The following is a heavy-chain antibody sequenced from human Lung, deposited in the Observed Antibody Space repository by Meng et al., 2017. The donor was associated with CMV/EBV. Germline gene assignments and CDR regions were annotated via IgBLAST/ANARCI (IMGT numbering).Heavy chain of an antibody. V-gene: IGHV1-2*02. CDR3: ARDNNWGPDY. CDR2: IHPHRGDT. D-gene: IGHD7-27*01. Sequence: SVKVSCKASGYTFTAHYFHWVRQAPGQGLEWMGWIHPHRGDTNYAQQFQGRVTLTRDTSINTGYMELTRLTSDDTAVYYCARDNNWGPDYWGQGTLVTFSS. CDR1: GYTFTAHY. J-gene: IGHJ4*02.